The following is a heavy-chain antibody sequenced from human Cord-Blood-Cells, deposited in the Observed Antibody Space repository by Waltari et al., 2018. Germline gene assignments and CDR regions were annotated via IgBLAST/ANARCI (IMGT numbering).Heavy chain of an antibody. CDR3: VTGGTYYYGSGSYWPFDY. Sequence: EVQLVESGGGLVQPGRSLRLSCAASGFTFDDYAMHWVRQAPGKGLEWVSGISWNSGSIGYADSVKGRFTISRDNAKNSLYLQMNSLRAEDTALYYCVTGGTYYYGSGSYWPFDYWGQGTLVTVSS. CDR2: ISWNSGSI. D-gene: IGHD3-10*01. CDR1: GFTFDDYA. J-gene: IGHJ4*02. V-gene: IGHV3-9*01.